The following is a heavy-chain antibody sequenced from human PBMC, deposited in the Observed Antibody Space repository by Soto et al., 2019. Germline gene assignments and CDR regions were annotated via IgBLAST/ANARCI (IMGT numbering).Heavy chain of an antibody. CDR3: ARQIYDSDTGPNFQYYFDS. CDR1: GYTFSNYW. Sequence: PGESLKISCQCSGYTFSNYWITWVRQKPGKGLEWMGRIDPSDSQTYYSPSFRGHVTISVTKSITTVFLQWSSLRASDTAMYYCARQIYDSDTGPNFQYYFDSWGQGTPVTVSS. D-gene: IGHD3-22*01. J-gene: IGHJ4*02. CDR2: IDPSDSQT. V-gene: IGHV5-10-1*01.